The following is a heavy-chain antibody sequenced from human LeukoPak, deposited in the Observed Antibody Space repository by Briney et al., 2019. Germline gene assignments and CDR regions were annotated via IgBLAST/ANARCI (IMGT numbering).Heavy chain of an antibody. J-gene: IGHJ4*02. D-gene: IGHD7-27*01. Sequence: ASVTVSCKASGGTFSSYAISWVRQAPGQGLEWMGGIIPIFGTANYAQKFQGRVTITADESTSTAYMELSSLRSEDTAVYYCVRTPPNWGADYWGQGTLVTVSS. CDR1: GGTFSSYA. V-gene: IGHV1-69*13. CDR2: IIPIFGTA. CDR3: VRTPPNWGADY.